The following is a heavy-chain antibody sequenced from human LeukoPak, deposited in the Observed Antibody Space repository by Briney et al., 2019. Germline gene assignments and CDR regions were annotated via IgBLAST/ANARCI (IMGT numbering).Heavy chain of an antibody. Sequence: SETLSLTCAVYGGSFSGYYWSWIRQPPGKGLEWIGEISHSGSTNYNPSLKSRDTISVDTSKNQFSLKLSSVTAADTAVYYCARVGGDPAQLIDYWGQGTLVTVSS. J-gene: IGHJ4*02. V-gene: IGHV4-34*01. CDR3: ARVGGDPAQLIDY. CDR1: GGSFSGYY. D-gene: IGHD3-16*01. CDR2: ISHSGST.